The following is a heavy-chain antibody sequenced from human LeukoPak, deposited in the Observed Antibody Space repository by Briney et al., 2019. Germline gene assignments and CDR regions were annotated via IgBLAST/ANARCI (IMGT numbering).Heavy chain of an antibody. Sequence: ASVTVSCTASGGTFSIYAISWVRQAPGQGLEWMGRIIPILGIANYAQKFQGRVTITADKSTSTAYMELSSLRSEDTAVYYCARHRDTAMVTIGYWGQGTLVTVSS. CDR1: GGTFSIYA. CDR3: ARHRDTAMVTIGY. D-gene: IGHD5-18*01. V-gene: IGHV1-69*04. CDR2: IIPILGIA. J-gene: IGHJ4*02.